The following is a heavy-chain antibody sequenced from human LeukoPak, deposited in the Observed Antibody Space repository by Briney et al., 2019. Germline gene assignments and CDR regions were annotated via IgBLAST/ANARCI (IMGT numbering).Heavy chain of an antibody. Sequence: SVKVSCKASGGTFSSYAISWVRQAPGQGLEWMGGIIPIFGTANYAQKFQGRVTITADESTSTAYMELSSLRSEDTAVYYCARSHYDYVWGSYLAYWGQGTLVTVSS. D-gene: IGHD3-16*02. J-gene: IGHJ4*02. CDR2: IIPIFGTA. CDR3: ARSHYDYVWGSYLAY. V-gene: IGHV1-69*13. CDR1: GGTFSSYA.